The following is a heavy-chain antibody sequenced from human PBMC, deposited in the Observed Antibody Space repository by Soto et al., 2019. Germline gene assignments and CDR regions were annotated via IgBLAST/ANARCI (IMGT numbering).Heavy chain of an antibody. CDR2: ISSSSSTI. Sequence: GGSLRLSCAASGFTFSSYSMNWVRQAPGKGLEWVSYISSSSSTIYYADSVKGRFTISRDNAKNSLYLQMNSLRAEDTAVYYCASHDGSGSYYNFDYWGQGTLVTVSS. CDR3: ASHDGSGSYYNFDY. D-gene: IGHD3-10*01. V-gene: IGHV3-48*04. J-gene: IGHJ4*02. CDR1: GFTFSSYS.